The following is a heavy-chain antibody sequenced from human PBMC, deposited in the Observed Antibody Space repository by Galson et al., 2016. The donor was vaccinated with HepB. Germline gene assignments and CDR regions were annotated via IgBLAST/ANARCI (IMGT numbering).Heavy chain of an antibody. J-gene: IGHJ3*01. CDR3: ATVGATKFDSFDV. CDR2: ISRGFDT. D-gene: IGHD3-16*01. V-gene: IGHV3-23*01. Sequence: SLRLSCAVSGFTFSDYGMSWLRQGPEKGLEWVSGISRGFDTYFADSVKGRFTISRDNSKNTLYRQMNSLTAEDTAVYHCATVGATKFDSFDVWAKGQRSPSLQ. CDR1: GFTFSDYG.